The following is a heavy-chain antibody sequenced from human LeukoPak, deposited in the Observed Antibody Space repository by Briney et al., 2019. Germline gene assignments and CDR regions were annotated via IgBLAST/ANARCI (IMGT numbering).Heavy chain of an antibody. CDR2: IKEDESEK. D-gene: IGHD1-26*01. J-gene: IGHJ4*02. CDR3: ATYSGAHHKTFDY. Sequence: GGSLRLSCAASGFTFSSYGMYWVRQAPGKGLEWVANIKEDESEKDYVDSVKGRFTISRDNAKNSLYLQMSSLRAEDTAMYYCATYSGAHHKTFDYWGQGTLVTVSS. CDR1: GFTFSSYG. V-gene: IGHV3-7*03.